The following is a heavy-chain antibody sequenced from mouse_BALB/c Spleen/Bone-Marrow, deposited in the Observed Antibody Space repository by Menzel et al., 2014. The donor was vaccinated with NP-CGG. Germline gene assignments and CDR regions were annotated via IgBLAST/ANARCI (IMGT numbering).Heavy chain of an antibody. CDR3: ARQGYYGKGDY. CDR2: INPDSSTI. Sequence: EVQRVESGGGLVQPGGSLKLSCAASGFDFSRYWMSWVRPAPGKGLEWIGEINPDSSTINYTPPLKDKFIISRDNAKNTLYLQMSKVRSEDTALYYCARQGYYGKGDYWGQGTTLTVSS. V-gene: IGHV4-1*02. J-gene: IGHJ2*01. D-gene: IGHD2-1*01. CDR1: GFDFSRYW.